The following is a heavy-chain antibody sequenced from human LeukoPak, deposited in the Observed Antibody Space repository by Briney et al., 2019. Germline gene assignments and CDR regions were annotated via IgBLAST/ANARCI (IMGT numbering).Heavy chain of an antibody. CDR1: GLAFSSFG. CDR3: AKGPNMITLGEVIPYFADY. D-gene: IGHD3-16*02. V-gene: IGHV3-30*18. CDR2: ISSDGTYK. J-gene: IGHJ4*02. Sequence: GRSLRLSCAASGLAFSSFGMHWVRQAPGKGLEWVAVISSDGTYKSYTDSVKGRFTISRDNPKSTLYLQLDSLRTDDTAVYYCAKGPNMITLGEVIPYFADYWGQGTLVTVSS.